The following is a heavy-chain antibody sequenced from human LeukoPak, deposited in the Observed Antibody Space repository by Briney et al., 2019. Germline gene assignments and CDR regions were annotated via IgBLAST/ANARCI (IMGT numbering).Heavy chain of an antibody. D-gene: IGHD1-14*01. CDR3: ARDRKYYYHMDV. CDR2: IYHSGST. J-gene: IGHJ6*03. V-gene: IGHV4-34*01. CDR1: GGSFSGYY. Sequence: ESSETLSLTCAVYGGSFSGYYWAWIRQPPGKGLEWIGTIYHSGSTYYNPSLKSRVTISVDTSKNQFSLNLTSLTAADTAVYYCARDRKYYYHMDVWGKGTTVTVSS.